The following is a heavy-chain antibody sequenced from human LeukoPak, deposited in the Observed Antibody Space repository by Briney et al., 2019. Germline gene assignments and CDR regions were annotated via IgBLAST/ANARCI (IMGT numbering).Heavy chain of an antibody. V-gene: IGHV1-46*01. CDR1: GYTFTSYY. J-gene: IGHJ5*02. CDR2: INPSGGST. CDR3: ARGEYSSSWSDWFDP. Sequence: ASVKVSCKASGYTFTSYYMHWVRQAPGQGLEWMGIINPSGGSTSYAQKFQGWVTMTRDTSISTAYMELSRLRSDDTAVYYCARGEYSSSWSDWFDPWGQGTLVAVSS. D-gene: IGHD6-13*01.